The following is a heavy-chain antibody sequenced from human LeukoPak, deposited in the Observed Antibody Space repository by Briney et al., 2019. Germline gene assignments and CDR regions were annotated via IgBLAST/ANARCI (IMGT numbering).Heavy chain of an antibody. V-gene: IGHV1-18*01. Sequence: ASVKVSCKASGYTFTSYGISWVRQAPGQGLEWMGWINPYNGNTNYAQKLQGRVTMTTDTSTSTAYMELRTLRSDDTAVYYCARRYGGNSGLGYYYYGMDVWGQGTTVTVSS. J-gene: IGHJ6*02. CDR3: ARRYGGNSGLGYYYYGMDV. D-gene: IGHD4-23*01. CDR2: INPYNGNT. CDR1: GYTFTSYG.